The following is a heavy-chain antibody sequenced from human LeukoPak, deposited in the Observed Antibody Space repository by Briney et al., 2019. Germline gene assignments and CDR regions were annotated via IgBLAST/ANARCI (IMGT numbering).Heavy chain of an antibody. V-gene: IGHV3-53*05. D-gene: IGHD3-10*01. CDR1: GFTVSSNY. Sequence: PGGSLRLSCAASGFTVSSNYMNWVRQAPGKGLEWVSVIYGGGNIYYADSVKGRFTISRDNAKNSLYLQMNSLRAEDTALYYCAKDISVNEGSGSPLDYWGQGTLVTVSS. CDR3: AKDISVNEGSGSPLDY. J-gene: IGHJ4*02. CDR2: IYGGGNI.